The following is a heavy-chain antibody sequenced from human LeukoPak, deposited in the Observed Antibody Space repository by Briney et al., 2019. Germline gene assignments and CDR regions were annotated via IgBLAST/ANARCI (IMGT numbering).Heavy chain of an antibody. CDR1: GGTFSSYA. CDR2: IIPIFGTP. J-gene: IGHJ4*02. CDR3: ASSLKNLLAYCGGDCYLAED. V-gene: IGHV1-69*06. D-gene: IGHD2-21*01. Sequence: GASVKVSCKASGGTFSSYAISWVRQAPGQGLEWMGGIIPIFGTPNYAQKFQGRVTISADKSTSTAYMELSSLRSEDTAVYYCASSLKNLLAYCGGDCYLAEDWGQGTLVTVSS.